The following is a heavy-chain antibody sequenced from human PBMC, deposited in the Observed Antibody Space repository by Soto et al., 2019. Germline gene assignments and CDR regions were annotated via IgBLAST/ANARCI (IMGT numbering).Heavy chain of an antibody. D-gene: IGHD3-10*01. Sequence: SGGSLRLSCAASGFTFSSYWMHWVRQAPGKGLVWVSRINSDGSSTSYADSVKGRFTISRDNAKNTLYLQMNSLRAEDTAVYYCARGVLYGSGSYYNGGKNYYYYGMDVWGQGTTVTVSS. CDR1: GFTFSSYW. J-gene: IGHJ6*02. CDR3: ARGVLYGSGSYYNGGKNYYYYGMDV. V-gene: IGHV3-74*01. CDR2: INSDGSST.